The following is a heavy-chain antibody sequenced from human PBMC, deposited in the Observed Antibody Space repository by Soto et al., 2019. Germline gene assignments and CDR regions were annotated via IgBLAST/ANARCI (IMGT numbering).Heavy chain of an antibody. J-gene: IGHJ6*02. CDR3: ARDAGYCNSVSCYPYNMDV. Sequence: SETLSLTCTVSGESISSGDHYWSWVRQSPGEGLEWIGFIYFSGNTYYNPSLKSRVSMSVDTSNNQFSLKLNSVTAADTAVYYCARDAGYCNSVSCYPYNMDVWGQGTTVTVSS. CDR2: IYFSGNT. V-gene: IGHV4-30-4*01. D-gene: IGHD2-15*01. CDR1: GESISSGDHY.